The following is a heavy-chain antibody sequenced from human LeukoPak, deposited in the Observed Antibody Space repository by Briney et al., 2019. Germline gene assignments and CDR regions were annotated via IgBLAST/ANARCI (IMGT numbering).Heavy chain of an antibody. Sequence: ASVKVSCKASGYTLTGYYMHWVRQAPGQGLEWMGWINPNSGGTNYAQKFQGWVTMTRDTSISTAYMELSRLRSDDTAVYYCARAHFFDSSSSTLDYWGQGTLVTVSS. CDR1: GYTLTGYY. J-gene: IGHJ4*02. CDR2: INPNSGGT. V-gene: IGHV1-2*04. D-gene: IGHD6-13*01. CDR3: ARAHFFDSSSSTLDY.